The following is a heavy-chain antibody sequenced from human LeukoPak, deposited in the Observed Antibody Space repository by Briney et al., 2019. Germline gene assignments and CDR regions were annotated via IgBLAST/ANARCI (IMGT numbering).Heavy chain of an antibody. D-gene: IGHD1-26*01. CDR3: ARGRGSQGY. J-gene: IGHJ4*02. CDR2: IYYSGSP. Sequence: SETLSLTCTVSGGSISSYYWSWIRQPPGKGLEWIGYIYYSGSPNYNPSLKSRVTISVDTSKNQFSLKMSSVTAADTAVYYCARGRGSQGYWGQGTLVTVSS. CDR1: GGSISSYY. V-gene: IGHV4-59*01.